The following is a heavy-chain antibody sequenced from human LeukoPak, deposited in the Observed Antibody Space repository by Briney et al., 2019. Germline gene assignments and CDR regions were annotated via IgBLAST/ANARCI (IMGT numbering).Heavy chain of an antibody. CDR1: GFTFDDYA. J-gene: IGHJ4*02. V-gene: IGHV3-74*01. Sequence: AGGSLRLSCAASGFTFDDYAMHWVRQAPGKGLVWVSRINRDGSSTSYADSVKGRFTISRDNAKNTLYLQMNSLRAEDTAVYYCARGGGYSYGSFDYWGQGTLVTVSS. D-gene: IGHD5-18*01. CDR2: INRDGSST. CDR3: ARGGGYSYGSFDY.